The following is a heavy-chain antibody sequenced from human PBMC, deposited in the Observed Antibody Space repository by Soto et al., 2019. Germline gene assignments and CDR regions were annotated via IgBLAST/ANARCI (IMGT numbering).Heavy chain of an antibody. J-gene: IGHJ3*02. D-gene: IGHD2-21*02. CDR3: AKDPVVVTASDAFDI. V-gene: IGHV3-23*01. Sequence: PGGSLRLSCAASGFTFSSYAMSWVRQAPGRGLEWVSAISGSGGSTYYADSVKGRFTISRDNSKNTLYLQMNSLRAEDTAVYFCAKDPVVVTASDAFDIWGQGTMVTVSS. CDR2: ISGSGGST. CDR1: GFTFSSYA.